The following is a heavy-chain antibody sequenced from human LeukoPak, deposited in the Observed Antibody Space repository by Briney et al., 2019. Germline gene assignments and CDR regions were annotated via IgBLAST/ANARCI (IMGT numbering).Heavy chain of an antibody. CDR3: TSPSSTVTAGWYYYMDV. D-gene: IGHD4-11*01. V-gene: IGHV3-73*01. J-gene: IGHJ6*03. CDR1: GFTFSGSA. Sequence: GGSLKLSCAASGFTFSGSAMHWVRQASGKGLEWVGRIRSKANSYATAYAASVKGRFTIPRDDSKNTVYLQMNSLKTEDTAVYYCTSPSSTVTAGWYYYMDVWGKGTTVTVSS. CDR2: IRSKANSYAT.